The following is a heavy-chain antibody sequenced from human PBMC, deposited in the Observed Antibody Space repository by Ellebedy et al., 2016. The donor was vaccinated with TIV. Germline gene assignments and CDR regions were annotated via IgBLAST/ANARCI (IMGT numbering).Heavy chain of an antibody. J-gene: IGHJ4*02. V-gene: IGHV4-30-4*01. CDR3: ARVSVGSYDPNFDL. CDR1: GGSITSFDNY. Sequence: MPSETLSLTCTVSGGSITSFDNYWSWIRQPPGKGLEWLGLISYNGHTFDNLSQKSRLSMSVDTYKNIISLKLRSVTTTDTAVYYFARVSVGSYDPNFDLWGQGTLVTVSS. D-gene: IGHD3-3*01. CDR2: ISYNGHT.